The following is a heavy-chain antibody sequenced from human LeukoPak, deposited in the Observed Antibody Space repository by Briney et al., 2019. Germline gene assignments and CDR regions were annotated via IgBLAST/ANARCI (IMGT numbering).Heavy chain of an antibody. J-gene: IGHJ4*02. CDR3: ALNSGLDY. CDR2: ISYDGSNK. V-gene: IGHV3-30*03. CDR1: GFTFSSYG. Sequence: GRSLRLSCAASGFTFSSYGMHWVSQAPGKGLEWVAVISYDGSNKYYADSVKGRFTISRDNSKNTLYLQMNSLRAEDTAVYYCALNSGLDYWGQGTLVTVSS. D-gene: IGHD1-26*01.